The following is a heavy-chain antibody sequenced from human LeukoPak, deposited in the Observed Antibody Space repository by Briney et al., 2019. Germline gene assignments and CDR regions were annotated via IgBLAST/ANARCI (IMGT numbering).Heavy chain of an antibody. V-gene: IGHV3-23*01. D-gene: IGHD3-10*01. CDR2: VSAGGGST. Sequence: GGSLRLSCAASGFTFSGYAMTWVRQAPGKGLEWVSTVSAGGGSTYYADSVKGRFTISRDNPKNTLHLQMNSLRAEDTAVYYCAKRPYGSGGYYQFDYWGQGTLVTVSS. J-gene: IGHJ4*02. CDR3: AKRPYGSGGYYQFDY. CDR1: GFTFSGYA.